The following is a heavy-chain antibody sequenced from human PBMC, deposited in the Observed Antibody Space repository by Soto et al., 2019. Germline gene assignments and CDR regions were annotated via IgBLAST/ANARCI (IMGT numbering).Heavy chain of an antibody. Sequence: QLQLQESGPGLVKPSETLSLTCTVSGGSISSSSYYWGWIRQPPGKGLEWIGSIYYRGSTYYNPSLKSRVTISVDTSKNQFSLKLSSVTAADTAVYYCARQGSIAARLRQPMDVWGQGTTVTVSS. J-gene: IGHJ6*02. CDR1: GGSISSSSYY. D-gene: IGHD6-6*01. V-gene: IGHV4-39*01. CDR2: IYYRGST. CDR3: ARQGSIAARLRQPMDV.